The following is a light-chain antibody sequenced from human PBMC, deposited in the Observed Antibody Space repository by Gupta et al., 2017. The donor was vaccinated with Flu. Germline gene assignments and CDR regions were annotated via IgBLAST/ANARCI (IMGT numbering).Light chain of an antibody. J-gene: IGKJ2*01. Sequence: EIVMTQSPATLSVSPGERATLSCSASQSVSSNLAWYQQKPGQAPRLLIYGASTRATGIPARFSGSGSGTEFTLTISSRQSEDFAVYYCQQENNWPRIFGQGTKLEIK. V-gene: IGKV3-15*01. CDR1: QSVSSN. CDR2: GAS. CDR3: QQENNWPRI.